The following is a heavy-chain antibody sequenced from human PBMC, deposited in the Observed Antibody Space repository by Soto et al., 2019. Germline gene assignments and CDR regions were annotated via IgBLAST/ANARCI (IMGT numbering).Heavy chain of an antibody. D-gene: IGHD3-10*01. CDR3: AYYYGSGTQTGYYYGMDV. CDR1: GYSFTSYW. J-gene: IGHJ6*02. Sequence: GESLKISCKGSGYSFTSYWISWVRQMPGKGLEWMGRIDPSDSYTNYSPSFQGHVTISADKSISTAYLQWSSLKASDTAMYYCAYYYGSGTQTGYYYGMDVWGQGTTVTVSS. CDR2: IDPSDSYT. V-gene: IGHV5-10-1*01.